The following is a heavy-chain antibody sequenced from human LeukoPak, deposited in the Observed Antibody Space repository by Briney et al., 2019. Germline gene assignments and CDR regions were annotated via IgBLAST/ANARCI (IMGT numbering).Heavy chain of an antibody. CDR3: ARARTTRGFDY. CDR2: ISGSGGST. Sequence: QPGGSLRLSCAASGFTFSNYAMSWVRQAPGKGLEWVAGISGSGGSTYYADSVKGRFTISRDNSKNTPYLQMNSLRAEDTAVYYCARARTTRGFDYWGQGTLVTVSS. V-gene: IGHV3-23*01. D-gene: IGHD4-17*01. CDR1: GFTFSNYA. J-gene: IGHJ4*02.